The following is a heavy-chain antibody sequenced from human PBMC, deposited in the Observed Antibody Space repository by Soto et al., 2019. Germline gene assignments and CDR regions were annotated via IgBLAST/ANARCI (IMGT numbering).Heavy chain of an antibody. D-gene: IGHD1-26*01. CDR3: AKDREVGARLDLVRGMDV. V-gene: IGHV3-23*01. Sequence: GGSLRLSCAASGFTFSSYAMSWVRQAPGKGLEWVSAISGSGGSTYYADSVKGRFTISRDNSKNTLYLQMNSLRAEDTAVYYCAKDREVGARLDLVRGMDVWGQGTTVTVSS. CDR1: GFTFSSYA. CDR2: ISGSGGST. J-gene: IGHJ6*02.